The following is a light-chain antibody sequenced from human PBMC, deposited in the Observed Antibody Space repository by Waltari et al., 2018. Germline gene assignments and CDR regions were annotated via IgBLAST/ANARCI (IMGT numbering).Light chain of an antibody. J-gene: IGKJ1*01. CDR1: QSVSSN. Sequence: EIVMTHSPATLSVSPGERATLSCRASQSVSSNLAWYQQKPGQAPRLLIYGASTRATGIPARFSGSGSGTEFTLTISSLQSEDFAVYSCQQYYNGPQTFGQGTKVEIK. CDR3: QQYYNGPQT. CDR2: GAS. V-gene: IGKV3-15*01.